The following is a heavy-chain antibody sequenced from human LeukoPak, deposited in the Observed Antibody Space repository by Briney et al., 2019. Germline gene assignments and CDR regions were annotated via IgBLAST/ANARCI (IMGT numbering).Heavy chain of an antibody. V-gene: IGHV3-23*01. Sequence: GGSLRLSCAASGFTFSSYGMSWVRQAPGKGLEWVSAISGSGGSTYYADSVKGRFTISRDNSKNTLYLQMNSLRAEDTAVYYCAKDRYSGYFGYWGQGTLVTVSS. CDR2: ISGSGGST. D-gene: IGHD1-26*01. CDR3: AKDRYSGYFGY. J-gene: IGHJ4*02. CDR1: GFTFSSYG.